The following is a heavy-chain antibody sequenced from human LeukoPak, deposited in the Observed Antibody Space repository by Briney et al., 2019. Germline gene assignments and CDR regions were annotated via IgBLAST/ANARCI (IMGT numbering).Heavy chain of an antibody. J-gene: IGHJ5*02. Sequence: GGSLRLSCAASGFTFSSYGMHWVRQAPGKGLEWVAVIWNDGSNKYYGDSVKGRFTISRDNSKNTLYLQMNSLTVEDTAVYYCAKDAQRGFDYSNSLEHWGQGTLVTVSS. V-gene: IGHV3-33*06. CDR1: GFTFSSYG. CDR2: IWNDGSNK. D-gene: IGHD4-11*01. CDR3: AKDAQRGFDYSNSLEH.